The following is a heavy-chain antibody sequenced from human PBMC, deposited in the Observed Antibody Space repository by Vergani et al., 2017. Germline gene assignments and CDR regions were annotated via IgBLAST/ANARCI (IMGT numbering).Heavy chain of an antibody. J-gene: IGHJ6*02. CDR3: ARVSSGSYYFYYYYGMDV. V-gene: IGHV1-8*01. CDR2: MNPNSGNT. Sequence: QVQLVQSGAEVKKPGASVKVSCKASGYTFTSYDINWVRQATGQGIEWMGWMNPNSGNTGYAQKFQGRVTMTRNTSISTAYMEPSSLRSEDTAVYYCARVSSGSYYFYYYYGMDVWGQGTTVTVSS. D-gene: IGHD1-26*01. CDR1: GYTFTSYD.